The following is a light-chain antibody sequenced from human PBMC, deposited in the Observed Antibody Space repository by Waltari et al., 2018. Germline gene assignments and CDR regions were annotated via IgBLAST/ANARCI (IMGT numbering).Light chain of an antibody. J-gene: IGLJ2*01. CDR1: SSNIGASYD. CDR3: QSYDSSLSVL. CDR2: GNT. Sequence: QSVLTQPPSVSGAPGQSVTLPCPGSSSNIGASYDVHWYQQVPGAAPKLLIYGNTNRPSGVPDRFSGSKSGTSASLAITGLQAEDEADYYCQSYDSSLSVLFGGGTKLTVL. V-gene: IGLV1-40*01.